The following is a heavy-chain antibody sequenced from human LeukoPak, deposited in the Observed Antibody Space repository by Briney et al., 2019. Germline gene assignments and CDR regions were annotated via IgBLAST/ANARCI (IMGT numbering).Heavy chain of an antibody. CDR1: GGTFSSYP. CDR3: AREGPQEVGATVDV. Sequence: SVKVSCKASGGTFSSYPISWVRQAPRQGLEWMGRIIPILDIANYAQKFQGRVTITADKSTSTAYMDLSSLRSEDTAVYYCAREGPQEVGATVDVWGQGTTVTVSS. CDR2: IIPILDIA. D-gene: IGHD1-26*01. J-gene: IGHJ6*02. V-gene: IGHV1-69*04.